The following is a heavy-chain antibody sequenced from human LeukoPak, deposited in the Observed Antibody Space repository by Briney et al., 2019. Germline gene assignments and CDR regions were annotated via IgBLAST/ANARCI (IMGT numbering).Heavy chain of an antibody. V-gene: IGHV4-4*02. J-gene: IGHJ4*02. Sequence: SETLSLTCAVSGASISSNWWNWVRQPPGKGLEWIGEIHHSGSANYNPSLKSRVTISVDTSKNQFSLKLSSVTAADTAVYYCASYGYSSSWYHYYFDYWGQGTLVTVSS. CDR1: GASISSNW. D-gene: IGHD6-13*01. CDR2: IHHSGSA. CDR3: ASYGYSSSWYHYYFDY.